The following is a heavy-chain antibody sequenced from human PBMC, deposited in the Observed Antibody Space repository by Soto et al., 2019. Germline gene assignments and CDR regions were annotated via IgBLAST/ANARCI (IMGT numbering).Heavy chain of an antibody. J-gene: IGHJ6*02. CDR1: GGSFSGYY. Sequence: SETLSLTCAVYGGSFSGYYWSWIRQPPGKGLEWIGEINHSGSTNYNPSLKSRVTISVDTSKNQFSLKLSSVTAADTAVYYCARVGWGGGYYYYGMDVWGQGTTVTVSS. V-gene: IGHV4-34*01. CDR2: INHSGST. CDR3: ARVGWGGGYYYYGMDV. D-gene: IGHD2-15*01.